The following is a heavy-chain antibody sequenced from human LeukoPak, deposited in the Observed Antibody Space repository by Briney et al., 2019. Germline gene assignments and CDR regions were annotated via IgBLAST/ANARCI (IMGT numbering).Heavy chain of an antibody. CDR1: GFTFSSYA. J-gene: IGHJ5*02. Sequence: PGGSLRLSCAASGFTFSSYAMHWVRQAPGKGLEWVAVISYDGSNKYYADSVKGRFTISRDNSKNTLYLQMNSLRAEDTAVYYCARDRYCTNGVCVLWFEPWGQGTLVTVSS. D-gene: IGHD2-8*01. CDR3: ARDRYCTNGVCVLWFEP. CDR2: ISYDGSNK. V-gene: IGHV3-30*01.